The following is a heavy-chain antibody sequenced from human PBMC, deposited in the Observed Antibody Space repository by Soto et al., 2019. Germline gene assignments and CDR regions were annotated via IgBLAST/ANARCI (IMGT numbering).Heavy chain of an antibody. Sequence: HPGGSLRLSCAASGFTFSSYAMHWVRQAPGKGLEWVAVISYDGSNKYYADSVKGRFTISRDNSKNTLYLQMNSLRAEDTAVYYCARAAFSHYGDYVGWFDPWGQGTLVTVSS. J-gene: IGHJ5*02. V-gene: IGHV3-30-3*01. CDR1: GFTFSSYA. D-gene: IGHD4-17*01. CDR2: ISYDGSNK. CDR3: ARAAFSHYGDYVGWFDP.